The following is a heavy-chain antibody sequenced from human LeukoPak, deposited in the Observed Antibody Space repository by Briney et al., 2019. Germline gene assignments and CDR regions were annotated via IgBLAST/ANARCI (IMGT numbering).Heavy chain of an antibody. V-gene: IGHV4-59*01. Sequence: SETLSLTCTVSGGSISSYYWSWIRQPPGKGLEWIGYIYYSGSTNYNPSLKSRVTISVDTSKNQFSLKLSSVTAADTAVYYCARGRNSGSYLWPATEFDYWGQGTLVTVSS. J-gene: IGHJ4*02. CDR2: IYYSGST. D-gene: IGHD1-26*01. CDR1: GGSISSYY. CDR3: ARGRNSGSYLWPATEFDY.